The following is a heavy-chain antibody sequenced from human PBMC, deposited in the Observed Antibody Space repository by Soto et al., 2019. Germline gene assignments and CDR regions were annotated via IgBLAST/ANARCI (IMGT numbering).Heavy chain of an antibody. CDR2: ISYDGSNK. CDR3: ARGTVFPDY. V-gene: IGHV3-30*03. J-gene: IGHJ4*02. Sequence: QVQLVESGGGVVQPGRSLRLSCAASGFTFSSYGMHWVRQAPGKGLEWVAVISYDGSNKYYADSVKGRFTISRDNSKNTLYLQMNSLRAEDTGVYYCARGTVFPDYWGQGTLVTVSS. CDR1: GFTFSSYG. D-gene: IGHD4-4*01.